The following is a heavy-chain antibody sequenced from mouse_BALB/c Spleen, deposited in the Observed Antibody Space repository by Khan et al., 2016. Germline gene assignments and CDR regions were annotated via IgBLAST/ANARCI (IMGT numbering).Heavy chain of an antibody. CDR3: TRHYYGSSFWFAY. D-gene: IGHD1-1*01. Sequence: EVELVESGGGLVQPGESLKLSCESNEYEFPSHDMSWVRKTPEKRLELVAAINSAGNDTYYPDTMERRFIISRDNTKKTLYLQINSLRSGNTALDYCTRHYYGSSFWFAYWGQGTLVTVSA. CDR2: INSAGNDT. J-gene: IGHJ3*01. CDR1: EYEFPSHD. V-gene: IGHV5-2*01.